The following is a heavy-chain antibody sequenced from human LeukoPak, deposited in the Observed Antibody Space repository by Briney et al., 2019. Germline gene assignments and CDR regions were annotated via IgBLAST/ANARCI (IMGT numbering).Heavy chain of an antibody. CDR3: AREGPRGNSQFDY. J-gene: IGHJ4*02. V-gene: IGHV3-33*08. CDR2: IWYDGSNK. CDR1: GFTSSSYG. Sequence: GGSLRLSCAASGFTSSSYGMHWVRQAPGKGLEWVALIWYDGSNKYYTDSVKGRLTISRDNSKNTLYLQMNSLRAEDTAIYYCAREGPRGNSQFDYWGQGTLVTVSS. D-gene: IGHD2/OR15-2a*01.